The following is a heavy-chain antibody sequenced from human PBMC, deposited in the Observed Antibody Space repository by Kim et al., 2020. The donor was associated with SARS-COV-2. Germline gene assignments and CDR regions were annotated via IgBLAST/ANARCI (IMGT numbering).Heavy chain of an antibody. CDR1: GGSISSSSYY. V-gene: IGHV4-39*07. CDR3: ARDLAPSAYDSSGYRNDAFDI. D-gene: IGHD3-22*01. CDR2: IYYSGST. Sequence: SETLSLTCTVSGGSISSSSYYWGWIRQPPGKGLEWIGSIYYSGSTYYNPSLKSRVTISVDTSKNQFSLKLSSVTAADTAVYYCARDLAPSAYDSSGYRNDAFDIWGQGTMVTVSS. J-gene: IGHJ3*02.